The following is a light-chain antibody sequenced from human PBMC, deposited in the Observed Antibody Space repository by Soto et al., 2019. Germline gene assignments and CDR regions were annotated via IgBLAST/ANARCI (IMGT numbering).Light chain of an antibody. J-gene: IGKJ1*01. V-gene: IGKV1-5*01. CDR3: QQYNSYSWT. CDR2: DAS. CDR1: QSISSW. Sequence: DIRMTQSPATLSASVGDRVTITCRASQSISSWLAWYRQKPGKAPRLLIYDASSSETGVPSRFSGSGSGTEFTLAISSLQPDDFATYYCQQYNSYSWTFGQGTKVEIK.